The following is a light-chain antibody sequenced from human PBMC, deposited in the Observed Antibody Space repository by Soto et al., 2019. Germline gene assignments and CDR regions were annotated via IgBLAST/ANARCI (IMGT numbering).Light chain of an antibody. J-gene: IGLJ1*01. V-gene: IGLV2-14*01. Sequence: QSVLTQPASVSGSPGQSITISCTGTSSDVGGYNSVSWYQQHPGKAPKLVIYDVGNRPSGVSDHFSGSKSGNTASLTISGLQAEDEAEYYCSSYTSSSTYVFGAGTKVTVL. CDR3: SSYTSSSTYV. CDR1: SSDVGGYNS. CDR2: DVG.